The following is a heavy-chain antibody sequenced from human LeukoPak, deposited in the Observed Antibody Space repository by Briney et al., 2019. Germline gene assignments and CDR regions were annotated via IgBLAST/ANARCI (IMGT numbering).Heavy chain of an antibody. Sequence: GGSLRLSCAASGFTFSSYGMHWVRQAPGKGLEWVAVIWYDGSNKYYADSVKGRFTISRDNSKNTLYLQMNSLRAEDTAIYYCAKDEGYCSGGSCRDAFDIWGQGTMVTVSS. V-gene: IGHV3-33*06. D-gene: IGHD2-15*01. J-gene: IGHJ3*02. CDR2: IWYDGSNK. CDR1: GFTFSSYG. CDR3: AKDEGYCSGGSCRDAFDI.